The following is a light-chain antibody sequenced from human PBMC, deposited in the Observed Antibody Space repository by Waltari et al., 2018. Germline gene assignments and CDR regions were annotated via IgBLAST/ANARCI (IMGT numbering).Light chain of an antibody. V-gene: IGKV1-33*01. CDR1: QDISNH. CDR3: PHSDNPPYT. J-gene: IGKJ2*01. Sequence: DIQMTQSPSTRTASVGDRVTITCQASQDISNHLNWYQQKPGKAPNLVIYDASNLETGVPSRFSGSGSGTDFTFTIAVLQPEDIATYHSPHSDNPPYTFGQGTKLEI. CDR2: DAS.